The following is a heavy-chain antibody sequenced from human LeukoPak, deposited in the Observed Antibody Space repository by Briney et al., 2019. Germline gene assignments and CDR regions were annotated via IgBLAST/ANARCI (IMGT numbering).Heavy chain of an antibody. D-gene: IGHD3-22*01. Sequence: ASVKVSCKASGYTFTGYYMHWVRQAPGQGLEWMGWINPNSGGTNYAQKFQGRVTMTRDTSISTAYMELSRLRSDDTAVYYCARVGSDYHDSSGKFDYWGQGTLVTVSS. V-gene: IGHV1-2*02. CDR2: INPNSGGT. J-gene: IGHJ4*02. CDR1: GYTFTGYY. CDR3: ARVGSDYHDSSGKFDY.